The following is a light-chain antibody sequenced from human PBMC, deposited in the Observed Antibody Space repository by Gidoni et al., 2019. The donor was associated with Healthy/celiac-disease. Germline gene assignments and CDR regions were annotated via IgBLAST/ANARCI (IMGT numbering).Light chain of an antibody. CDR1: SSDVGSYNL. CDR2: EGS. J-gene: IGLJ1*01. V-gene: IGLV2-23*01. Sequence: QSALTQPASVSGSPAQSITISCTGTSSDVGSYNLVSWYQQHQGKAPKLMIYEGSKRPSGVSNRFSGSKSGNTASLTISGLQAEDEADYYCCSYAGSSTFYVFGTGTKVTVL. CDR3: CSYAGSSTFYV.